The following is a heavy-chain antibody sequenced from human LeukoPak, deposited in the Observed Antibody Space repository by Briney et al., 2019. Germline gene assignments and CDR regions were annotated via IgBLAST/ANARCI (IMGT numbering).Heavy chain of an antibody. Sequence: SETLSLTCTVSGDSVSGQHLTWIRQPPGQGLEWIGQIYYSGSTHYNPALQSRLTMSLDTSKNQFSLTVTSVTAADTAVYYCATYYRGVGGRGHWGQGTLVTVSS. V-gene: IGHV4-59*02. J-gene: IGHJ4*02. CDR3: ATYYRGVGGRGH. CDR1: GDSVSGQH. CDR2: IYYSGST. D-gene: IGHD2-15*01.